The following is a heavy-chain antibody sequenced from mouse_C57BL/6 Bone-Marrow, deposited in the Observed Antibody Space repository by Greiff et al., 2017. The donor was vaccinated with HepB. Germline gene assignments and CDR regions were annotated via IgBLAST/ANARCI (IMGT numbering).Heavy chain of an antibody. CDR3: ARESYGYAIDY. CDR1: GYTFTNYW. V-gene: IGHV1-63*01. J-gene: IGHJ4*01. Sequence: VKLVESGAELVRPGTSVKMSCKASGYTFTNYWIGWVKQRPGHGLEWIGDIYPGGGYTNYNEKFKVKATLTADKSSSTAYMQFSSLTSEDSAIYYCARESYGYAIDYWGQGTSVTVSS. D-gene: IGHD1-1*02. CDR2: IYPGGGYT.